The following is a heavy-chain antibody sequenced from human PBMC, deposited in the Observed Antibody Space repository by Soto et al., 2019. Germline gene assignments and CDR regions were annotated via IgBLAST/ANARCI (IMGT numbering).Heavy chain of an antibody. Sequence: EVQVVQSGGGLVQPGGSLRLSCAASGFSFSTYSMNWVRQAPGKGLEWVSYIRSSSSPIQYADSVKGRFTISRDNAKNSLFLQMNSLRAEDTAVYYCVRDNEWAFDIWGQGAMVNVSS. D-gene: IGHD1-1*01. CDR3: VRDNEWAFDI. V-gene: IGHV3-48*01. CDR1: GFSFSTYS. CDR2: IRSSSSPI. J-gene: IGHJ3*02.